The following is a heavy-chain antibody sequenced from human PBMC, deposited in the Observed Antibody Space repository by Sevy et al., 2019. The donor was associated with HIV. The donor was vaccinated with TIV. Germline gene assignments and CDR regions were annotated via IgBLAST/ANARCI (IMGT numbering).Heavy chain of an antibody. V-gene: IGHV3-48*03. CDR3: ARGGRRIDVYNRKDAFDI. J-gene: IGHJ3*02. Sequence: GGSRRLSCAASRFTFSSYEMNWVRQAPGKGLEWLSHITSSGSSMYYADSVKGRFTISRDNAKNSLYLQMNSLRAEDTAVYYCARGGRRIDVYNRKDAFDIWGHGTMVTVSS. D-gene: IGHD1-20*01. CDR2: ITSSGSSM. CDR1: RFTFSSYE.